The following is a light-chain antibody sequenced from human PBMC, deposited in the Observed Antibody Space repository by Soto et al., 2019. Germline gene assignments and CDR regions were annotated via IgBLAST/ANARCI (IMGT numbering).Light chain of an antibody. CDR3: QKYNRAPLT. Sequence: DIQMTQSPSSLSTSVGDRVTITCRASQGISNYLAWYQQKPGKVPKLLIYAASTLQSGVPSRFSGSGSGTDFTLTISRLEPEDGATYYCQKYNRAPLTFRQGTKVEIK. CDR1: QGISNY. V-gene: IGKV1-27*01. J-gene: IGKJ1*01. CDR2: AAS.